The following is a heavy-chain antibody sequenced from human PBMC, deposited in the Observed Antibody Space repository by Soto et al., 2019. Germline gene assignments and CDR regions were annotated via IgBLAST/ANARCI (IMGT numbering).Heavy chain of an antibody. V-gene: IGHV3-23*01. CDR3: AKDSLVVVDAEYFQH. D-gene: IGHD2-15*01. CDR1: GFTFSSYA. J-gene: IGHJ1*01. Sequence: PVGSLRLSCAASGFTFSSYAMNWVRQAPGKGLEWVSAISGSGGSTYYADSVKGRFTISRDNSKNTLYLQMNSLRAEDTAVYYCAKDSLVVVDAEYFQHWGQGTLVTVSS. CDR2: ISGSGGST.